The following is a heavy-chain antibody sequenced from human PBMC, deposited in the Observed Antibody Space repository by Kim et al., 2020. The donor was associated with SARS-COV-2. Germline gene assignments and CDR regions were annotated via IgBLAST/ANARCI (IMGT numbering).Heavy chain of an antibody. CDR3: AKDMVEYSSSWVNYYYGRDV. CDR2: ICGDGGST. V-gene: IGHV3-43*02. J-gene: IGHJ6*04. Sequence: GGSLRLSCAASGFTFDDYAMHWVRQAPGKGLEWVSLICGDGGSTNYADSVKCRFTISRDNSKNSLYLQMNSLATEDTGLYYCAKDMVEYSSSWVNYYYGRDVWRKGTTVTVSS. D-gene: IGHD6-13*01. CDR1: GFTFDDYA.